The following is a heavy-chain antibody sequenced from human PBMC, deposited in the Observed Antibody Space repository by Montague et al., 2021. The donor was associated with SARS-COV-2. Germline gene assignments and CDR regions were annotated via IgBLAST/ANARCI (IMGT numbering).Heavy chain of an antibody. CDR3: ARMFYDYVWATSRYRWNYFDS. Sequence: SETLSLTCSVSGDSMSTNYWSWIRQPPGKGLEWIGNIYNSGTTIYNPSLKSRATIFIDVSKTQFSLRLSSVTATDTAVYYCARMFYDYVWATSRYRWNYFDSWGQGTLVTVSS. CDR1: GDSMSTNY. D-gene: IGHD3-16*02. CDR2: IYNSGTT. V-gene: IGHV4-59*01. J-gene: IGHJ4*02.